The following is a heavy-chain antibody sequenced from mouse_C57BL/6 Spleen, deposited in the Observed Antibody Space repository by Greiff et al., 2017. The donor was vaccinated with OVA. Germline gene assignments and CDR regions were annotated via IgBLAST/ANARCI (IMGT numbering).Heavy chain of an antibody. J-gene: IGHJ2*01. D-gene: IGHD2-1*01. CDR2: IDPSDSYT. CDR1: GYTFTSYW. Sequence: QVQLQQSGAELVKPGASVKLSCKASGYTFTSYWMQWVKQRPGQGLEWIGEIDPSDSYTNYNQKFKGKATLTVDTSSSTAYMQLSSLTSEDSAVYYCARKGDYYYYFDYWGQGTTLTVSS. CDR3: ARKGDYYYYFDY. V-gene: IGHV1-50*01.